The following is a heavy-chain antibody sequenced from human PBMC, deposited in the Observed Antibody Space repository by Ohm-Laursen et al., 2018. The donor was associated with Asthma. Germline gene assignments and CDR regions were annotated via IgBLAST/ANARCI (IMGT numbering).Heavy chain of an antibody. J-gene: IGHJ4*02. V-gene: IGHV1-69*13. CDR1: GGTFSSYA. CDR2: IIPIFGTA. D-gene: IGHD6-13*01. CDR3: ARDGAAAGDASFDY. Sequence: SVKVSCKASGGTFSSYAISWVRQAPGQGLEWMGGIIPIFGTANYAQKFQGRVTITADESTSTAYMELSSLRSEDTAVYYCARDGAAAGDASFDYWGQGTLVTVSS.